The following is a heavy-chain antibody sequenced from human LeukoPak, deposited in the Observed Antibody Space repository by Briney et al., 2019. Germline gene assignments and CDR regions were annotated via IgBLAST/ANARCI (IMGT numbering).Heavy chain of an antibody. CDR1: GGSISSSNW. Sequence: SETLSLTCAVSGGSISSSNWWSWVRQPPGKGLEWIGEIYHSGSTNYNPSLKSRVTISVDTSKNQFSLKLSSVTAADTAVYYCARRADSANYQEYYFDYWGQGTLVTVSS. D-gene: IGHD1-7*01. CDR2: IYHSGST. V-gene: IGHV4-4*02. J-gene: IGHJ4*02. CDR3: ARRADSANYQEYYFDY.